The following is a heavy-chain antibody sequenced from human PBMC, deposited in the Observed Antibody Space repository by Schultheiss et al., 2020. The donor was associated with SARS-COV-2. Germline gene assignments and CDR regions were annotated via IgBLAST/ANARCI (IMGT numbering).Heavy chain of an antibody. D-gene: IGHD3-9*01. J-gene: IGHJ4*02. V-gene: IGHV3-33*08. CDR3: AREGRRSYYDILTGPALFDY. CDR2: IWYDGSNK. CDR1: GFTFSSYG. Sequence: GESLKISCAASGFTFSSYGMHWVRQAPGKGLEWVAVIWYDGSNKYYADSVKGRFTISRDNSKNTLYLQMNSLRAEDTAVYYCAREGRRSYYDILTGPALFDYWGQGTLVTVSS.